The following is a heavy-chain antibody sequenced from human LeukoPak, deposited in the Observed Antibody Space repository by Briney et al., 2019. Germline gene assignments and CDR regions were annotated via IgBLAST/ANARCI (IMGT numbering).Heavy chain of an antibody. J-gene: IGHJ5*02. CDR2: IKPSGGST. Sequence: ASVKVSCKASGYTFTSYYLHWVRQAPGQGLEWMGIIKPSGGSTSYAQRFQGRVTMTRDMSTSTVHMELSSLRSEDMAVYYCARDPYCSSTSCYSGFWFDPWGQGTLVTVSS. CDR3: ARDPYCSSTSCYSGFWFDP. CDR1: GYTFTSYY. D-gene: IGHD2-2*02. V-gene: IGHV1-46*01.